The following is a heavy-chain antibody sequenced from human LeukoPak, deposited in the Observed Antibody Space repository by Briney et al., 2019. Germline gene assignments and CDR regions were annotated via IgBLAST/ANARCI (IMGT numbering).Heavy chain of an antibody. V-gene: IGHV3-73*01. CDR1: GFTFSAFV. CDR3: TSGTDGY. D-gene: IGHD5-24*01. J-gene: IGHJ4*02. CDR2: IRSKSNNYAT. Sequence: GGSLRLSCEGSGFTFSAFVIHWVRQASGKGLEWVGRIRSKSNNYATAYAASVKARFTIFRDDSENTAFLQMNSLKTEDTAVYYCTSGTDGYWGQGTLVTVSS.